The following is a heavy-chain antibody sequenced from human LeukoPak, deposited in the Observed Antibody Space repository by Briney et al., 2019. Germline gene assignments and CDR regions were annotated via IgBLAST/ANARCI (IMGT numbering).Heavy chain of an antibody. CDR1: GYTFTSYY. J-gene: IGHJ6*04. V-gene: IGHV1-46*01. D-gene: IGHD5-18*01. CDR2: INPSGGST. CDR3: ARACGYSYGYGYYYGMDV. Sequence: ASVKVSCKASGYTFTSYYMHWVRQAPGQGLEWMGIINPSGGSTSYAQKFQGRVTMTRDTSTSTVYMELSSLRSEDTAVYYCARACGYSYGYGYYYGMDVWGKGTTVTVSP.